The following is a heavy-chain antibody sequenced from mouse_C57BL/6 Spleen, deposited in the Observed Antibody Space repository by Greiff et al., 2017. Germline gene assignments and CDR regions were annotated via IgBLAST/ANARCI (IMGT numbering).Heavy chain of an antibody. Sequence: EVQLVESGPELVKPGASVKIPCKASGYTFTDYNMDWVKQSHGKSLEWIGDINPNNGGTIYNQKFKGKATLTVDKSSSTAYMELRSLTSEDTAVYYCAREDYSNSFAYWGQGTLVTVSA. CDR3: AREDYSNSFAY. CDR2: INPNNGGT. CDR1: GYTFTDYN. D-gene: IGHD2-5*01. V-gene: IGHV1-18*01. J-gene: IGHJ3*01.